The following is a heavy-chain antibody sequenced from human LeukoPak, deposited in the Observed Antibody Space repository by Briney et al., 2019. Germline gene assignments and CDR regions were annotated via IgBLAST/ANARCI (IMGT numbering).Heavy chain of an antibody. J-gene: IGHJ4*02. V-gene: IGHV4-30-2*05. CDR3: ARGYSSSWLWDY. CDR2: IYHSGST. CDR1: GGSISSGGYY. Sequence: SETLSLTCTVSGGSISSGGYYWSWIRQPPGKGLEWIGYIYHSGSTYYNPSLKSRVTISVDTSKNQFSLKLSSVTAADTAVYYCARGYSSSWLWDYWGQGTLVTVSS. D-gene: IGHD6-13*01.